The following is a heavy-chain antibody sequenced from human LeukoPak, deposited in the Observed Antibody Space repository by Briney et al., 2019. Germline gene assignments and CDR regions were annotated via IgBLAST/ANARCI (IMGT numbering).Heavy chain of an antibody. Sequence: GGSLRLSCAASGFTFSSYAMSWVRQALGRGLERVSAISGSGGSTYYADSVKGRFTISRDNSKNTLYLQMNSLRAEDTAVYYCARDDYGDPNHDYWGQGTLVTVSS. CDR2: ISGSGGST. CDR3: ARDDYGDPNHDY. V-gene: IGHV3-23*01. J-gene: IGHJ4*02. D-gene: IGHD4-17*01. CDR1: GFTFSSYA.